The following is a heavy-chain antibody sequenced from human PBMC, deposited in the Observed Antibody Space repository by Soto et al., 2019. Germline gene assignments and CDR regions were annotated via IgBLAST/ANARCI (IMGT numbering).Heavy chain of an antibody. V-gene: IGHV3-48*01. CDR3: ARDLGGYLFYYYGMDV. D-gene: IGHD3-22*01. Sequence: PGGSLRLSCEASGFIFSTYSMNWVRQAPGKGLEWVSYISSGSNTIYYADSVKGRFTISRDNAKNSLYLQMNSLRAEDTAVYYCARDLGGYLFYYYGMDVWGQGTTVTVSS. J-gene: IGHJ6*02. CDR1: GFIFSTYS. CDR2: ISSGSNTI.